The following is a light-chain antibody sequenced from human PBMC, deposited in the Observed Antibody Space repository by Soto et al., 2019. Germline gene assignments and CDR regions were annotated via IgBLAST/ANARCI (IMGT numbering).Light chain of an antibody. J-gene: IGKJ1*01. CDR3: QQYTSYSS. CDR1: QSISSW. Sequence: DIQMTQSPSTLSASVGDRVTITCRASQSISSWLAWYQQKPGKAPKLLIYKSSSLQSGVPSRFSGRGSGTEFTLTISSLQPDDFATYYCQQYTSYSSFGQGTKVEIK. CDR2: KSS. V-gene: IGKV1-5*03.